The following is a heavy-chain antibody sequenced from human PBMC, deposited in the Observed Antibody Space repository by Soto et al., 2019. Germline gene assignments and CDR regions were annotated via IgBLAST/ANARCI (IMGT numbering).Heavy chain of an antibody. Sequence: SVKVSCKASGGTFSSYAISWVRQAPGQGLEWMGGIIPIFGTANYAQKFQGRVTITADESTSTAYMELSSLRFEDTAVYYCAVGSSWSSSIDYWGQGTLVTVSS. D-gene: IGHD6-13*01. CDR2: IIPIFGTA. CDR3: AVGSSWSSSIDY. J-gene: IGHJ4*02. CDR1: GGTFSSYA. V-gene: IGHV1-69*13.